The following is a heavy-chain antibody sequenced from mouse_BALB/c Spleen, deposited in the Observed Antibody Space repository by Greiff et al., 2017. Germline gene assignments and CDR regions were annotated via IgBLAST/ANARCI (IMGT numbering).Heavy chain of an antibody. D-gene: IGHD2-4*01. CDR1: GYTFTDYY. CDR3: ARGIYYDFFFDY. Sequence: VQLQQSGAELARPGASVKLSCKASGYTFTDYYINWVKQRTGQGLEWIGEIYPGSGNTYYNEKFKGKATLTADKSSSTAYMQLSSLTSEDSAVYFCARGIYYDFFFDYWGQGTTLTVSS. V-gene: IGHV1-77*01. J-gene: IGHJ2*01. CDR2: IYPGSGNT.